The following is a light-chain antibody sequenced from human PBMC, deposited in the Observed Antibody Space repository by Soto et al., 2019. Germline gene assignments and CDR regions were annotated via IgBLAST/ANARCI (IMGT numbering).Light chain of an antibody. CDR1: SSNIGSNT. CDR3: AAWDDSLNGSYV. J-gene: IGLJ1*01. Sequence: QSVLTQPPSASGTPGQRVTISCSGSSSNIGSNTVNWYQQLPGTAPKLLIYSNNQRPSGVPDRFSGSKSGTSASLAISGLQSEDEADDYCAAWDDSLNGSYVFATGTKLTVL. V-gene: IGLV1-44*01. CDR2: SNN.